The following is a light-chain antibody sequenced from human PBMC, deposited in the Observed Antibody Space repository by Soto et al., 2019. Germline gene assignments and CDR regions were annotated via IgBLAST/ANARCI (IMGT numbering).Light chain of an antibody. V-gene: IGKV3-15*01. Sequence: EIVLTQSPGILSLSPGERASLSCRASQSVTSTYLAWYQQRPGQAPRLLIYDASTRATGIPVRFSGSGSGTEFTLSISSVQSEDFAIFYCQQYNRWPRTFGQGTKVDI. CDR3: QQYNRWPRT. J-gene: IGKJ1*01. CDR1: QSVTSTY. CDR2: DAS.